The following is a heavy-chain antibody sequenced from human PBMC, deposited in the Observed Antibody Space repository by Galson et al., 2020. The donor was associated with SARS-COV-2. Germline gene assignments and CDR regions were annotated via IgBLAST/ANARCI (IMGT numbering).Heavy chain of an antibody. CDR2: VDHIGST. D-gene: IGHD6-13*01. CDR1: GGSFIGYY. V-gene: IGHV4-34*01. J-gene: IGHJ4*02. CDR3: ARQLAAAGIRDH. Sequence: SETLSLTCAVDGGSFIGYYWSWIRQSPGKGLEWIGEVDHIGSTNYNPSLKSRVTISVDTSKTQFSLNLSSVTAADTAGYYCARQLAAAGIRDHWGQGTRGAASS.